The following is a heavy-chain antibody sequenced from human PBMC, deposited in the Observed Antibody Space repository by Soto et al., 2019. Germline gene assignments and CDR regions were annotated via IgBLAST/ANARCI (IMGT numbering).Heavy chain of an antibody. V-gene: IGHV3-64*02. D-gene: IGHD2-15*01. CDR3: ARESVRHHCRPLPAY. CDR2: ISSTGAYT. CDR1: GFTFSSYA. Sequence: EVRLVESGEALVQPGGSLRLSCAASGFTFSSYAMHWVRQAPGKGLEYVSGISSTGAYTYYAASLKGRFTISRDNSQNPVDLQMGSLRVEDTAVSYRARESVRHHCRPLPAYWGQGTVVSVSS. J-gene: IGHJ4*02.